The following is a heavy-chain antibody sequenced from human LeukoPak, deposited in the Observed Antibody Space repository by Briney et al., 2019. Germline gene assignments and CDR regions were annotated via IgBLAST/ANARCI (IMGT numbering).Heavy chain of an antibody. J-gene: IGHJ4*02. D-gene: IGHD3-3*01. CDR3: ATHNFWRGLFDS. CDR2: IYYSGTT. V-gene: IGHV4-59*05. Sequence: GSLRLSCAASGFTFSDYYMSWIRQAPGKGLEWIGSIYYSGTTYYNPSLKSRVTISVDTSKNQLSLKLSSVTAADTAVYYCATHNFWRGLFDSWGQGTLVTVSS. CDR1: GFTFSDYY.